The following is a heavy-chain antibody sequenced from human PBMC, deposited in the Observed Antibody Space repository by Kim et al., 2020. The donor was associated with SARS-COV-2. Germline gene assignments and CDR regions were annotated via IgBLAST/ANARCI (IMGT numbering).Heavy chain of an antibody. J-gene: IGHJ6*01. CDR1: GFTFSSYA. Sequence: GGSLRLSCAASGFTFSSYAMHWVRQAPGKGLEWVAVISYDGSNKYYADSVKGRFTISRDNSKNTLYLQMNSLRAEDTAVYYCARMTGIAAAGTVPYYYYG. CDR3: ARMTGIAAAGTVPYYYYG. V-gene: IGHV3-30*04. D-gene: IGHD6-13*01. CDR2: ISYDGSNK.